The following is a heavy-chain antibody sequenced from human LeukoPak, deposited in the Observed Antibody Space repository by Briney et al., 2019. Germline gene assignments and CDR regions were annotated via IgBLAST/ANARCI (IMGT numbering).Heavy chain of an antibody. V-gene: IGHV5-51*01. CDR3: ARQRGASGTVNWLDP. D-gene: IGHD3-10*01. CDR1: GYISTTYW. Sequence: GGSLQISCETSGYISTTYWIGWVRQRPGTGLEGVGAIYPDDSDTRYSPSFQGQVAISADRSIRTAYLKWNSLKASDTAMYYCARQRGASGTVNWLDPWGQGTLVTVPS. J-gene: IGHJ5*02. CDR2: IYPDDSDT.